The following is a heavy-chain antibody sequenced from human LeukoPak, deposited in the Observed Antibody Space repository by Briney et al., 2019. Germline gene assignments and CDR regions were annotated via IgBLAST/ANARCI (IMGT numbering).Heavy chain of an antibody. J-gene: IGHJ4*02. Sequence: SETLSLTCTVSGGSISSYYWSWIRQPPGKGLEWIGYIYYSGSTNYNPSLKSRVTISVDTSKNQFSLKLSSVTAADTAVYYCASKTIFGVVGHFDYWGQGTLVTVSS. V-gene: IGHV4-59*01. CDR1: GGSISSYY. D-gene: IGHD3-3*01. CDR2: IYYSGST. CDR3: ASKTIFGVVGHFDY.